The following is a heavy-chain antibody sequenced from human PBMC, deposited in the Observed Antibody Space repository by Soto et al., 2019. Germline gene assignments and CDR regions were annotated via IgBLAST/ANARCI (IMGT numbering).Heavy chain of an antibody. CDR2: ISWNSGSI. CDR1: GFTFDDYA. J-gene: IGHJ6*02. Sequence: PGGSLRLSSAASGFTFDDYAMHWVRQAPGKGLEWVSGISWNSGSIGYADSVKGRFTISRDNAKNSLYLQMNSLRAEDTALYYWAKDRLLRPQYYYYYGMDVWGQGTTVTVSS. D-gene: IGHD3-3*01. CDR3: AKDRLLRPQYYYYYGMDV. V-gene: IGHV3-9*01.